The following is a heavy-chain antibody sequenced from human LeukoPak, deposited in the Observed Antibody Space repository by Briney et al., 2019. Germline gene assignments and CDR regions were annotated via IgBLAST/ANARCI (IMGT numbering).Heavy chain of an antibody. Sequence: GASVKVSCKASGGTFSSYAISWVRQAPGQGLEWMGGIIPIFGTANYAQKFQGRVTITADESTSTAYMELSSLRSEDTAVYYCARGPTVTATDGYYYMDVWGKGTTVTVSS. D-gene: IGHD4-11*01. V-gene: IGHV1-69*13. J-gene: IGHJ6*03. CDR2: IIPIFGTA. CDR1: GGTFSSYA. CDR3: ARGPTVTATDGYYYMDV.